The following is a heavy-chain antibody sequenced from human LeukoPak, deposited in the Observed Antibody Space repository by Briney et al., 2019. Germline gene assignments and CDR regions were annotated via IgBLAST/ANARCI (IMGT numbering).Heavy chain of an antibody. CDR3: AREYGGYSYGYYYYYYMDV. CDR1: GGSISSYY. Sequence: PSETLSLTCTVSGGSISSYYWSWIRQPAGKGLEWIGRIYTSGSTNYNPSLNSRVTMSVDTSKKQFSLKLSYVNAADTAVYYCAREYGGYSYGYYYYYYMDVWGKGTTVTISS. D-gene: IGHD5-18*01. V-gene: IGHV4-4*07. CDR2: IYTSGST. J-gene: IGHJ6*03.